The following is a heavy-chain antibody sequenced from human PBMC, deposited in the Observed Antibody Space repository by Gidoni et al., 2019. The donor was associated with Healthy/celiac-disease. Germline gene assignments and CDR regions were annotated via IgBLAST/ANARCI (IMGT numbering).Heavy chain of an antibody. CDR3: ARHSRGFGEPQPFDY. V-gene: IGHV5-10-1*03. J-gene: IGHJ4*02. Sequence: EVQLVQSGAEVKKPGESLRSSCKGSGYSFTSYWISWVRQMPGKGLEWQGRIDPSYSYTNYSPSFQGHVTISADKSISTAYLQWSSLKASDTAMYYCARHSRGFGEPQPFDYWGQGTLVTVSS. D-gene: IGHD3-10*01. CDR1: GYSFTSYW. CDR2: IDPSYSYT.